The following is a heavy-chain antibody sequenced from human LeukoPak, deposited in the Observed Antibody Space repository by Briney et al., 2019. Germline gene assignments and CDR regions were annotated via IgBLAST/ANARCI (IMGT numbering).Heavy chain of an antibody. V-gene: IGHV4-39*01. D-gene: IGHD6-13*01. CDR1: DCSISSSSYY. CDR2: IYYSGST. CDR3: ARRGVSFLDY. J-gene: IGHJ4*02. Sequence: ASETLSLTCTVSDCSISSSSYYWGWIRQPPGKGLEWIGSIYYSGSTYYYPSLKSRVTISVDTSKSQFSLKLSSVTAADTAVYYCARRGVSFLDYWGQGTLVTVSS.